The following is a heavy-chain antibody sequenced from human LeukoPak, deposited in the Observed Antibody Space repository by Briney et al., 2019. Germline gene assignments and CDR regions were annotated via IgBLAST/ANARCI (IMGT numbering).Heavy chain of an antibody. CDR3: AKTKGYDLGPNFDY. D-gene: IGHD5-12*01. CDR1: GFTFSSYS. Sequence: PGGSLRLSCVASGFTFSSYSMSMNWVRQAPGKGLEWVSSISSSSSYIYYADSVKGRFTISRDNANNSLYLQMNSLRAEDTALYYCAKTKGYDLGPNFDYWGQGTLVTVSS. J-gene: IGHJ4*02. CDR2: ISSSSSYI. V-gene: IGHV3-21*01.